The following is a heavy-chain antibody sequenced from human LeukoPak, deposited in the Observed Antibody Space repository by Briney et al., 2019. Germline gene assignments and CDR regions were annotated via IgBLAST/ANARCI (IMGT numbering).Heavy chain of an antibody. J-gene: IGHJ4*02. V-gene: IGHV3-7*01. CDR1: GFTFSSYA. D-gene: IGHD6-19*01. CDR2: IKHDGSER. CDR3: ARGHSSGWYDQYYFDH. Sequence: GGSLRLSCAASGFTFSSYAMSWVRQAPGKGLEWVANIKHDGSERDYVDSVKGRFTISRDNAKNSVYLQMNSLRAEDTAVYYCARGHSSGWYDQYYFDHWGQGTPVTVSS.